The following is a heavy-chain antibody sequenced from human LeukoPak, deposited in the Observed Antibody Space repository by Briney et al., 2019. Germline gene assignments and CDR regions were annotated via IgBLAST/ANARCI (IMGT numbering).Heavy chain of an antibody. J-gene: IGHJ4*02. CDR2: IRGSGGST. CDR3: AKDYYDSSGWLFDY. D-gene: IGHD3-22*01. Sequence: GGSLRLSCAASGFTFSSYAMSWVRQAPGKGLEWVSAIRGSGGSTYYADSVKGRFTISRDNSKSTLYLQMNSLRAEDTAVYYCAKDYYDSSGWLFDYWGQGTLVTVSS. CDR1: GFTFSSYA. V-gene: IGHV3-23*01.